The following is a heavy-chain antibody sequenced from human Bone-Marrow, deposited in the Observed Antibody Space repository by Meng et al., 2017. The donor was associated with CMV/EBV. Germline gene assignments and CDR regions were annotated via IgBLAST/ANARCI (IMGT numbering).Heavy chain of an antibody. V-gene: IGHV4-59*01. CDR2: IYYSGST. J-gene: IGHJ4*02. CDR3: ASAWYGSGSLPFDY. Sequence: SETLSLTCTVSGGSISSYYWSWIRQPPGKGLEWIGYIYYSGSTNYNPSLKSRVTISVDTSKNQFSLKLSSVTAADTAVYYCASAWYGSGSLPFDYWGQGTLVTVSS. D-gene: IGHD3-10*01. CDR1: GGSISSYY.